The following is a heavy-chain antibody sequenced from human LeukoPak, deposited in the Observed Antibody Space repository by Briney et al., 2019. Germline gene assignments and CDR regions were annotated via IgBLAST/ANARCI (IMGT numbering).Heavy chain of an antibody. CDR2: VFHSGRT. CDR1: GGSISGSSYY. CDR3: ARHRRYDTDAFDI. D-gene: IGHD1-14*01. Sequence: SETLSLTCSVSGGSISGSSYYWAWIRQPPGKGLEWMGSVFHSGRTDTNPSLNSRLSMSVDTSKNQFSLKLGSVTAADTAVYYCARHRRYDTDAFDIWGQGTMVTVSS. V-gene: IGHV4-39*01. J-gene: IGHJ3*02.